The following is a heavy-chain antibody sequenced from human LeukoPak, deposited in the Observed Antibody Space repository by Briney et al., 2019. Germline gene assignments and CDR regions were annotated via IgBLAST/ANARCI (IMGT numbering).Heavy chain of an antibody. V-gene: IGHV4-59*01. J-gene: IGHJ5*02. CDR1: GGSISSYY. CDR3: ARCNAEAYCSGGSCYWGGWFDP. Sequence: KASETLSLTCTVSGGSISSYYWSWIRQPPGKGLEWIGYICYSGSTNYNPSLKSRVTISVDTSKNQFSLKLSSVTAADTAVYYCARCNAEAYCSGGSCYWGGWFDPWGQGTLVTVSS. D-gene: IGHD2-15*01. CDR2: ICYSGST.